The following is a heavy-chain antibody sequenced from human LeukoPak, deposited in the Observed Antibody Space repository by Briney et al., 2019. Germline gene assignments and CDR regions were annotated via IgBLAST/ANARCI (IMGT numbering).Heavy chain of an antibody. D-gene: IGHD4-17*01. V-gene: IGHV1-2*02. CDR3: ARDRTTVTTGYYGMDV. CDR2: SNPNTGVT. CDR1: GYTFTGYY. Sequence: ASVKVSCKASGYTFTGYYMHWVRQAPGQGLEWMGWSNPNTGVTNYAHKFQGRVTLTRDTSIITAYMELTRLRSDDTAMYYCARDRTTVTTGYYGMDVWGQGTTVTVSS. J-gene: IGHJ6*02.